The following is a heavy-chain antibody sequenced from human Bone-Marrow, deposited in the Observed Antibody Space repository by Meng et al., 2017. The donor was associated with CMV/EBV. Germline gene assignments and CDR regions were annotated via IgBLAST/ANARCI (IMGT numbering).Heavy chain of an antibody. J-gene: IGHJ4*02. V-gene: IGHV1-18*01. CDR1: GDMFSDSG. D-gene: IGHD1-26*01. CDR2: ISAYSGNR. Sequence: GDMFSDSGISWVRQAPGQGPEWMGWISAYSGNRKYAERFQGRGTMTTDTSTSTAYRELRSLRSDDTAVYFCARDYVVRGVYSGYWGQGTLVTVSS. CDR3: ARDYVVRGVYSGY.